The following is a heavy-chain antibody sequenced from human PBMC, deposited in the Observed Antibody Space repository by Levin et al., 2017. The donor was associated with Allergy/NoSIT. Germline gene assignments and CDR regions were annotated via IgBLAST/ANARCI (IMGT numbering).Heavy chain of an antibody. Sequence: QTGESLKISCAVSGFTFSSYWMSWVRQAPGKGLEWVANIKQDGSEKHYVDSVKGRFTISRDNAKNSLYLQMNSLRAEDTAVYYCARDHRGTFDYWGQGTLVTVSS. CDR3: ARDHRGTFDY. CDR2: IKQDGSEK. V-gene: IGHV3-7*03. D-gene: IGHD1-26*01. CDR1: GFTFSSYW. J-gene: IGHJ4*02.